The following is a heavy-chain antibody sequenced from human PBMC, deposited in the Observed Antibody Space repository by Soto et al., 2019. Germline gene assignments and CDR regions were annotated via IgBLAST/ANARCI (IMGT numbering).Heavy chain of an antibody. CDR1: GYSFTSYW. Sequence: PGESLKISCKGSGYSFTSYWISWVRQMPGKGLEWMGRIDPSDSYTNYSPSFQGHVTISADKSISTAYLQWSSLKASDTAMYYCARQGYGSGSYPLDLHYYGMDVWGQGTTVTVSS. D-gene: IGHD3-10*01. CDR2: IDPSDSYT. V-gene: IGHV5-10-1*01. CDR3: ARQGYGSGSYPLDLHYYGMDV. J-gene: IGHJ6*02.